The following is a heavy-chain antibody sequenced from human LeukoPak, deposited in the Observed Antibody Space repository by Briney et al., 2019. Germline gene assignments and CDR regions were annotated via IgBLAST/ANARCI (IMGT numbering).Heavy chain of an antibody. CDR1: GFTFSSYG. CDR3: ARDQWLQSQGYFDY. V-gene: IGHV3-30*03. Sequence: GGSLRLSCAASGFTFSSYGMHWVRQAPGKGLEWVAVISYDGSNKYYADSVKGRFTISRDNSKNTLYLQMNSLRAEDTAVYYCARDQWLQSQGYFDYWGQGSLVTVSS. D-gene: IGHD5-24*01. J-gene: IGHJ4*02. CDR2: ISYDGSNK.